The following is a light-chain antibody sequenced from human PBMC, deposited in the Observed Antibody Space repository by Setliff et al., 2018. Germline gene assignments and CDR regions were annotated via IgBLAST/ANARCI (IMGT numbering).Light chain of an antibody. V-gene: IGLV2-8*01. Sequence: ALTQPPSASGSPGQSVAISCTGTSRDVGGFNFVSWYQQHPGKAPKLIIYEVSKRPSGVPDRFPGSKSGNTASLTVSGLQAEDEADYYCSSYAGNYIYVFGSGTKGTVL. CDR2: EVS. CDR3: SSYAGNYIYV. J-gene: IGLJ1*01. CDR1: SRDVGGFNF.